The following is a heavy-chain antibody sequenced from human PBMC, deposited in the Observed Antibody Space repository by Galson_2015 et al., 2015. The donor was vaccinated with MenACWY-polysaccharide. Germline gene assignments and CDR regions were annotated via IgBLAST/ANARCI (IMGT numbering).Heavy chain of an antibody. CDR1: GFIFSRYA. CDR2: IDGRGANT. V-gene: IGHV3-23*01. D-gene: IGHD3-16*01. J-gene: IGHJ4*02. Sequence: SLRLSCAASGFIFSRYAMAWVRQAPGKGLEWVPSIDGRGANTYYKDSVKGRFTISRDSSKNTLYLQLNSLRADDSAVYFCAREHCDEVRCYGVPDDFWGQGTLVTVSS. CDR3: AREHCDEVRCYGVPDDF.